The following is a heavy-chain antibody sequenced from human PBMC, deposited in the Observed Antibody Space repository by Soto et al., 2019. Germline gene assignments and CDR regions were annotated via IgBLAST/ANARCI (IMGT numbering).Heavy chain of an antibody. J-gene: IGHJ4*02. Sequence: GGSLRLSCAASGFTFSSYLMHWVRQAPGKGLVWVSYIDTDGSDTKYADSVKGRFTISRDNAKNTVYLQMNSLRAEDTAVYYCAPLNSFGSDYWGRGTMVTVFS. D-gene: IGHD5-18*01. V-gene: IGHV3-74*03. CDR3: APLNSFGSDY. CDR2: IDTDGSDT. CDR1: GFTFSSYL.